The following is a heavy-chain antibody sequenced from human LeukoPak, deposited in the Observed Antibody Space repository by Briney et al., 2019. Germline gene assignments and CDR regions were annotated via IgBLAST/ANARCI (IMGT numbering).Heavy chain of an antibody. J-gene: IGHJ4*02. V-gene: IGHV3-30*04. Sequence: PGGSLRLSCAASGFTFSNYAMLWARQAPGKGLEWAAVTSYDGSDEYYADSVKGRFTISRVNSKNTLYLQMSSLRAEDSALYYCARGGPPDYWGQGTLVTVSS. CDR2: TSYDGSDE. CDR3: ARGGPPDY. CDR1: GFTFSNYA. D-gene: IGHD3-16*01.